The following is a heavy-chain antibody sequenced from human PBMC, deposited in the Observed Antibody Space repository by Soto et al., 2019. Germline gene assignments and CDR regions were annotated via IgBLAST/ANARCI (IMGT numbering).Heavy chain of an antibody. CDR3: APGYRGDWYFDL. CDR1: GFTFSSYG. V-gene: IGHV3-30*03. D-gene: IGHD1-1*01. J-gene: IGHJ2*01. CDR2: ISYDGSNK. Sequence: QVQLVESGGGVVQPGRSLRLSCAASGFTFSSYGMHWVRQAPGKGLEWVAVISYDGSNKYYADSVKGRFTISRDNSKNTRYLQMNSLRAEDTAVYYWAPGYRGDWYFDLWGRGTLVTVSS.